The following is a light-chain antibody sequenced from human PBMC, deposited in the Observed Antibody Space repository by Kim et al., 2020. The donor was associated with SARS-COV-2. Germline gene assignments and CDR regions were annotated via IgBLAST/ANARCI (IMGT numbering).Light chain of an antibody. CDR1: QNVGGY. Sequence: EIVLTQSPATLSLSPGERATLSCRASQNVGGYLAWYQQKPGQAPRLLIYDASNRATGIPTRFSGSGSGTDFTLTISSLEPEDFAVYYCQQRKNWPPLTFGGGTKVDIK. CDR3: QQRKNWPPLT. V-gene: IGKV3-11*01. J-gene: IGKJ4*01. CDR2: DAS.